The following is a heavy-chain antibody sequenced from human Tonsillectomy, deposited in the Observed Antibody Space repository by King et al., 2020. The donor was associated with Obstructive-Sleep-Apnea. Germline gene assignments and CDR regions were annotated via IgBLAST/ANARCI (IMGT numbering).Heavy chain of an antibody. J-gene: IGHJ5*02. CDR1: GVTFSACV. D-gene: IGHD1-1*01. CDR2: IIPMPGIV. Sequence: QLVQSGAETKKPGSSVKVSCKASGVTFSACVITWVRQAPGHGLECVGRIIPMPGIVTSAQKFQGRVTIHADESTSTVHLELSSLRSDDTAVYFCAYSGQGWNEGGVDVWGQGTLVTVSS. CDR3: AYSGQGWNEGGVDV. V-gene: IGHV1-69*04.